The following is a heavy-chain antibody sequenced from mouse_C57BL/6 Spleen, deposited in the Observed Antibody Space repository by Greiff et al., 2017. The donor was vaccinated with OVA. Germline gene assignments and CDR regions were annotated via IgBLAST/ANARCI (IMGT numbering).Heavy chain of an antibody. CDR3: ARRGVYDYDDAPYYYAMDY. CDR1: GYTFTSYW. Sequence: QVQLQQPGAELVMPGASVKLSCKASGYTFTSYWLHWVTQRPGQGLAWIGEIDPSDSYPNYNQKFQGKSTLTVDKSSSTAYMQLSSLTSEDSAVYYCARRGVYDYDDAPYYYAMDYWGQGTSVTVSS. D-gene: IGHD2-4*01. CDR2: IDPSDSYP. V-gene: IGHV1-69*01. J-gene: IGHJ4*01.